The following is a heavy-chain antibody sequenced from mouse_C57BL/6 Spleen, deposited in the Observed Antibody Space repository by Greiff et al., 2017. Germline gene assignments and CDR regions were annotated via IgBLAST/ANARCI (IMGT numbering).Heavy chain of an antibody. Sequence: QVQLQQPGAELVKPGASVKLSCKASGYTFTSYWMHWVKQRPGRGLEWIGRIDPNSGGTKYNEKFKSKATLTVDKPSSTAYMQLSSLTSEDSADYCCARASYYSKDYAMGYWGQGTSVTVSS. V-gene: IGHV1-72*01. J-gene: IGHJ4*01. CDR2: IDPNSGGT. D-gene: IGHD2-5*01. CDR3: ARASYYSKDYAMGY. CDR1: GYTFTSYW.